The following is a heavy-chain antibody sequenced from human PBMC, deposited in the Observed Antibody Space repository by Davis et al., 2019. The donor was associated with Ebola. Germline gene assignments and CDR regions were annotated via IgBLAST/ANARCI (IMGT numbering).Heavy chain of an antibody. CDR3: ARMLWSGYYFDY. J-gene: IGHJ4*02. V-gene: IGHV1-3*01. CDR1: GYTFTSYA. CDR2: INAGNGNT. D-gene: IGHD3-10*02. Sequence: ASVKVSCKASGYTFTSYAMHWVRQAPGQRLEWMGWINAGNGNTKYSQKFQGRVTITRDTSASTAYMELSSLRSEDTAVYYCARMLWSGYYFDYWGRGTLVTVSS.